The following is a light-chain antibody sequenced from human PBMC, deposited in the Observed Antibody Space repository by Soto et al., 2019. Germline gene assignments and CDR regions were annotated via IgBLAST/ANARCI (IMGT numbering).Light chain of an antibody. CDR3: AAWDDSLRGVV. V-gene: IGLV1-47*01. Sequence: QAVVTKPPSASATPGQRVTISCSGSTSNIEKFYVYWYQQLPGTAPKLLVYRDNQRPSGVPDRFSGSKSGTSASLAISGLRSDDEADYYCAAWDDSLRGVVFGGGTKLTVL. J-gene: IGLJ2*01. CDR2: RDN. CDR1: TSNIEKFY.